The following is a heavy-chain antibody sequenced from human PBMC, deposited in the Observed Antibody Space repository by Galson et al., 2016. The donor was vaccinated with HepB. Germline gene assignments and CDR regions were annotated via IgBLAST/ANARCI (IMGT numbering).Heavy chain of an antibody. V-gene: IGHV1-18*04. CDR1: GYIFTSNG. CDR2: ISTNSGNT. J-gene: IGHJ3*02. CDR3: ARDVRYAFEM. Sequence: SVKVSCKASGYIFTSNGVSWVRQAPGQGLEWMGWISTNSGNTNYVQNLQGRVTLTTDTSTSTAYMELRSLRSDDTAVYYCARDVRYAFEMWGQGTMVTVSP.